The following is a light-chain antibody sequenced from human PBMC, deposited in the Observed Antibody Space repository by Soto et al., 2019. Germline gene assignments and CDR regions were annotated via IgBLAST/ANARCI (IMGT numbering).Light chain of an antibody. Sequence: EIVLTQSPGTLSSSPGERATLSCSASQTVTSNYLAWYQQKPGQAPRLLFFGASIRATGLPDRFSGGGSGTDFTLTISRLEPEDVAVYYCQQYGTSPGTFGQGNKVEV. V-gene: IGKV3-20*01. CDR1: QTVTSNY. CDR3: QQYGTSPGT. CDR2: GAS. J-gene: IGKJ1*01.